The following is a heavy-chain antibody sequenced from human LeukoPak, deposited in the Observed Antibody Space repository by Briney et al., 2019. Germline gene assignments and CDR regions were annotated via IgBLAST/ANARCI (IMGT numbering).Heavy chain of an antibody. D-gene: IGHD3-10*01. CDR1: GGSVSSNSYY. Sequence: SETLSLTCTVSGGSVSSNSYYWSWIRQPPGKGLEWISYIHYSGSTNYNPSLKSRVTISIDTSKNQFSLKLSSVTAADTAVYYCARDFNYYGSGSFWFDPRGQGTLVTVSS. CDR3: ARDFNYYGSGSFWFDP. J-gene: IGHJ5*02. V-gene: IGHV4-61*01. CDR2: IHYSGST.